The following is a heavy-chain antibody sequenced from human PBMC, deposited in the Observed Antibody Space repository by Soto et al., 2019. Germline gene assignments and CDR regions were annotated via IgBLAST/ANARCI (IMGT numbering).Heavy chain of an antibody. Sequence: QVQLQESGPGLVKPSQTLSLTCTVSGGSISSGDYYWSWIRQPPGKGLEWIGYIYYSGSTYYNPSLKSRVTRSVDTSKNQFSLKLSSVTAADTAVYYCARDSRTTVTQNGYWGQGTLVTVSS. CDR1: GGSISSGDYY. V-gene: IGHV4-30-4*01. D-gene: IGHD4-17*01. CDR2: IYYSGST. J-gene: IGHJ4*02. CDR3: ARDSRTTVTQNGY.